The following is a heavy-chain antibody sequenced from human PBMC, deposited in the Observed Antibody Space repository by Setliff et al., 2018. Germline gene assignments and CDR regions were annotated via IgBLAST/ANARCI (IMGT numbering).Heavy chain of an antibody. CDR3: ARPGRSNYWDSFDY. V-gene: IGHV3-33*08. J-gene: IGHJ4*02. CDR2: IWHDGGNK. Sequence: PGGSLRLSCAASGFTFSNYRMHWVRQAPGKGLEWVAVIWHDGGNKYHADSVKGRFTISRDNAKKSLDLQMNSLRVDDTAVYYCARPGRSNYWDSFDYWGQGILVTVSS. CDR1: GFTFSNYR. D-gene: IGHD3-10*01.